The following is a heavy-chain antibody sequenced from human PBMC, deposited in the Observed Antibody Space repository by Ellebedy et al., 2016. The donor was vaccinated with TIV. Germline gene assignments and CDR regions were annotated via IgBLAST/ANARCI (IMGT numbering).Heavy chain of an antibody. CDR1: GGSISSYY. V-gene: IGHV4-59*13. CDR3: ARVEHSGSSRYSYYYMGV. Sequence: SETLSLTXTVSGGSISSYYWSWIRQPPGKGLEWIGYFYYSGSTTYNPSLKSRVTISLDTSKKQVSLKLTSVTAADTAVYYCARVEHSGSSRYSYYYMGVWGKGTTVTVSS. J-gene: IGHJ6*03. CDR2: FYYSGST. D-gene: IGHD6-6*01.